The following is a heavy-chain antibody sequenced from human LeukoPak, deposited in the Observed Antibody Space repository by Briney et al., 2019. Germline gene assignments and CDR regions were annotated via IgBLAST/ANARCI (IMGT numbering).Heavy chain of an antibody. J-gene: IGHJ4*02. CDR1: GFTFSSYW. CDR3: ARERGGYCSGGSCKNPAAAAY. CDR2: IKQDGSEK. D-gene: IGHD2-15*01. V-gene: IGHV3-7*01. Sequence: GGSLRLSCAASGFTFSSYWVSWVRQAPGKGLEWVANIKQDGSEKYYVDSVKGRFTISRDNAKNSLYLQMNSLRAEDTAVYYCARERGGYCSGGSCKNPAAAAYWGQGTLVTVSS.